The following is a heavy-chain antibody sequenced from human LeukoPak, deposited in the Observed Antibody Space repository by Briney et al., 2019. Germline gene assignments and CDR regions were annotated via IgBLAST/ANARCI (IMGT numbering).Heavy chain of an antibody. CDR3: ARDWSYYFDY. D-gene: IGHD1-26*01. CDR2: ISSSNTM. CDR1: GFTFSSYE. V-gene: IGHV3-48*03. J-gene: IGHJ4*02. Sequence: PGGSLRLSCAASGFTFSSYEMNWVRQAPGKGLEWISCISSSNTMYYADSVKGRFTISRDNAKNSLYLQMNSLRVEDTAVYYCARDWSYYFDYWGQGTLVTVSS.